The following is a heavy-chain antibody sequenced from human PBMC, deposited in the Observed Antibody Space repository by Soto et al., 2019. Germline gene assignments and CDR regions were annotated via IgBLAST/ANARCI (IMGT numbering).Heavy chain of an antibody. CDR3: ARARYSSSSGFDY. D-gene: IGHD6-6*01. CDR1: GFTFSSYS. V-gene: IGHV3-21*01. CDR2: ISSSSSYI. Sequence: GGSLRLSCAASGFTFSSYSMNWVRQAPGKGLEWVSSISSSSSYIYYADSVKGRFTISRDNAKNSLYLQMNSLRAEDTAVYYCARARYSSSSGFDYWGQGTLVTVSS. J-gene: IGHJ4*02.